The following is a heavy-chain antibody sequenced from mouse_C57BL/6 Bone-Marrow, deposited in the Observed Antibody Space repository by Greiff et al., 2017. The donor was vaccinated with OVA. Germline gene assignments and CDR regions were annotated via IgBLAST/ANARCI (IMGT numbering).Heavy chain of an antibody. CDR2: IYPGSGNT. CDR1: GYTFTSYY. D-gene: IGHD4-1*01. Sequence: QVQLQQPGAELVKPGASVKMSCKASGYTFTSYYIHWVKQRPGQGLEWIGWIYPGSGNTKYNEKFKGKATLTADTSSSTAYMQLSSLTSEDSAVYYCARKPNWAYFDYWGQGTTLTVSS. J-gene: IGHJ2*01. V-gene: IGHV1-66*01. CDR3: ARKPNWAYFDY.